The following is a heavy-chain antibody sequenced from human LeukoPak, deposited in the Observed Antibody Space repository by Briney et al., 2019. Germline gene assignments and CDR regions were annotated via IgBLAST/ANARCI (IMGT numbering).Heavy chain of an antibody. J-gene: IGHJ4*02. CDR3: AASYDSSGYYAYFDY. D-gene: IGHD3-22*01. Sequence: SETLSLTCTVSGGSISSSNYHWGWIRLPPGKGLEWIGSIFYSGTTYYNPSLKSRVTMSVDTSKNRFSLKLSSVTAADTAVYYCAASYDSSGYYAYFDYLGQGTLVTVSS. CDR1: GGSISSSNYH. V-gene: IGHV4-39*07. CDR2: IFYSGTT.